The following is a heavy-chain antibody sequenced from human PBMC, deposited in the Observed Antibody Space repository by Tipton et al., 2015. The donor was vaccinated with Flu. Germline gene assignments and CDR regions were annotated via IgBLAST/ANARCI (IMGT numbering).Heavy chain of an antibody. CDR2: IRAKANGGTT. D-gene: IGHD2-8*02. Sequence: SLRLSCSASGFIFGDYGLSWVRRAPGNGLEWVGFIRAKANGGTTQYAASVEGRFIISRDDSKRIAYLQMNSLKTEDTAVYYCARYRWLGRTVYDTEGDYLDVWGKGTTVAVSS. CDR3: ARYRWLGRTVYDTEGDYLDV. J-gene: IGHJ6*03. CDR1: GFIFGDYG. V-gene: IGHV3-49*04.